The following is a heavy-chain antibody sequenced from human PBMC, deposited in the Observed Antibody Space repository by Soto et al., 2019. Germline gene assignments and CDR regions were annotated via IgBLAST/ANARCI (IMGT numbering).Heavy chain of an antibody. Sequence: QITLKESGPTLVKPTQTLTLTCIFSGFSFSADGVGVGWIRQPPGKALEWLALIYWDDDTRYRPSLKRRLTITKDSSKNQGVLTMTNMDPRDTATYYCAHASGGTSWPNDAFDVWGQGTVVTVSS. CDR1: GFSFSADGVG. V-gene: IGHV2-5*02. D-gene: IGHD2-2*01. CDR2: IYWDDDT. J-gene: IGHJ3*01. CDR3: AHASGGTSWPNDAFDV.